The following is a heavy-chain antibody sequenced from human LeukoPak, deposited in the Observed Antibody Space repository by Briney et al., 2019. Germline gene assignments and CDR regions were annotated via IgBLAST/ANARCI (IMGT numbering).Heavy chain of an antibody. V-gene: IGHV5-51*01. CDR1: GYNFTSYW. J-gene: IGHJ3*02. CDR3: ARPPYYYDSSGYHEYDAFDI. CDR2: IYPGDSDT. D-gene: IGHD3-22*01. Sequence: PGESLKISCKGSGYNFTSYWIGWVRQMPGKGLEWMGIIYPGDSDTRYSPSFQGQVTISADKSISTAYLQWSSLKASDTAMYYCARPPYYYDSSGYHEYDAFDIWGQGTMVTVSS.